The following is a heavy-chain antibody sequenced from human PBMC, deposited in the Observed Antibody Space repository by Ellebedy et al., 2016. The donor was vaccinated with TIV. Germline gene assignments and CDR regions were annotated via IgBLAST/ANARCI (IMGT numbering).Heavy chain of an antibody. CDR3: AKDVGRYSSSLGN. CDR2: ISWNSGSR. CDR1: GFTFDEYA. J-gene: IGHJ4*02. Sequence: PGGSLRLSCAASGFTFDEYAMHWVRLAPGKGLEWVSGISWNSGSRGYADSVKGRFTISRDKAKNSLYLQMNSVRVEDMALYYCAKDVGRYSSSLGNWGQGTLVTVSS. V-gene: IGHV3-9*03. D-gene: IGHD6-13*01.